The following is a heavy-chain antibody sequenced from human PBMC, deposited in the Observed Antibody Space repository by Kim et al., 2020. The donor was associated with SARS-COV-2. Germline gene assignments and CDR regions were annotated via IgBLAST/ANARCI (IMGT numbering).Heavy chain of an antibody. D-gene: IGHD4-17*01. V-gene: IGHV4-34*01. Sequence: SETLSLTCAVYGGSFSGYYWSWIRQPPGKGLEWIGEINHSGSTNYNPSLKSRVTISVDTSKNQFSLKLSSVTAADTAVYYCARGRGGTTLVTLGLGYYYYFVMDVWGQGTTVTVSS. CDR2: INHSGST. J-gene: IGHJ6*02. CDR1: GGSFSGYY. CDR3: ARGRGGTTLVTLGLGYYYYFVMDV.